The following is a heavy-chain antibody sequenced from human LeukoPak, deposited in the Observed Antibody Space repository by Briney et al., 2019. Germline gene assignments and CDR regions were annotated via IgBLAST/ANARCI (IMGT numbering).Heavy chain of an antibody. CDR3: ARYTTAGYSSGWYGPSFDY. V-gene: IGHV3-11*04. CDR2: ISSSGSTI. Sequence: GGSLRLSCAASGFTFSDYYMSWIRQAPGKGLEWVSYISSSGSTIYYADSVKGRFTISRDNAKNSLYLQMNSLRAEDTAVYYCARYTTAGYSSGWYGPSFDYWGQGTLVTVSS. D-gene: IGHD6-19*01. J-gene: IGHJ4*02. CDR1: GFTFSDYY.